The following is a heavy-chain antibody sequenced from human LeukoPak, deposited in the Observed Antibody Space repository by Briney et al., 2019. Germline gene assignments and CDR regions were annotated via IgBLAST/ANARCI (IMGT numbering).Heavy chain of an antibody. Sequence: ASVKVSCKASGYTFTSYYMHWVRQAPGQGLKWMGIINPSGGSTSYAQKFQGRVTMTRDTSTSTVYMELSSLRSEDTAVYYCARGVSYYDSSGYYYSTGYMDVWGKGTTVTVSS. V-gene: IGHV1-46*01. CDR3: ARGVSYYDSSGYYYSTGYMDV. CDR1: GYTFTSYY. J-gene: IGHJ6*03. CDR2: INPSGGST. D-gene: IGHD3-22*01.